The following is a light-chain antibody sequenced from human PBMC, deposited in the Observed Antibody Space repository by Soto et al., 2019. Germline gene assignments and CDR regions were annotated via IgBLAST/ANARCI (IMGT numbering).Light chain of an antibody. CDR3: HVWDSSRDHPL. CDR2: YDT. J-gene: IGLJ2*01. V-gene: IGLV3-21*04. Sequence: SYELTQPPSVSVAPGQTARITCGGINIGSKHVHWYQQKPGQAPVLVIYYDTDRPSGIPERFSGSNSGNTATLTTSRVEAGDEADYYCHVWDSSRDHPLFGGGTKLTVL. CDR1: NIGSKH.